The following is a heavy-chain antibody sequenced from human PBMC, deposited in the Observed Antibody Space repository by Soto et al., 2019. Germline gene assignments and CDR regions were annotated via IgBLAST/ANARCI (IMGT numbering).Heavy chain of an antibody. CDR1: GFTFSKYA. CDR2: ISGSGGTT. D-gene: IGHD4-17*01. Sequence: QLLDSGGGLVQSGGSLRLSCAASGFTFSKYAMSWVRQAPGKGLESVSAISGSGGTTYYADSVKGRFTISRDNSKSTLYLQMSSLRAEDTAIYFCAKEAVPTPPWYFDLWGRGTLVTVSS. CDR3: AKEAVPTPPWYFDL. J-gene: IGHJ2*01. V-gene: IGHV3-23*01.